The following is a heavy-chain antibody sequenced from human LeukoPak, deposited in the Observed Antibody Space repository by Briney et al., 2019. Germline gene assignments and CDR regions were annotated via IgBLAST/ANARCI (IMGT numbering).Heavy chain of an antibody. CDR1: GYTFTSYY. CDR2: INPSGGST. J-gene: IGHJ4*02. V-gene: IGHV1-46*01. CDR3: ARDPLSTYDSSGYYCGFYFDY. D-gene: IGHD3-22*01. Sequence: GASVKVSCMASGYTFTSYYMHWVRQAPGQGLEWMGIINPSGGSTSYAQKFQGRVTMTRDTSTSTVYMELSSLRSADTAVYYCARDPLSTYDSSGYYCGFYFDYWGQGTLVTVSS.